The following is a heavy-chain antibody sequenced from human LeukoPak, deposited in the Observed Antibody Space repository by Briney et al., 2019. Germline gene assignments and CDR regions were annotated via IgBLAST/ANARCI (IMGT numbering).Heavy chain of an antibody. V-gene: IGHV3-23*01. J-gene: IGHJ6*03. CDR2: IVGGGGGT. CDR3: ARGALYYMDV. CDR1: GFPISTNG. Sequence: PGGSLRLSCAASGFPISTNGMSWVRQAPGKGLEWVSGIVGGGGGTYYADSVKGRFIISRDNSKNTLYVQMNSLRAEDTAVYYCARGALYYMDVWGKGTTVTISS.